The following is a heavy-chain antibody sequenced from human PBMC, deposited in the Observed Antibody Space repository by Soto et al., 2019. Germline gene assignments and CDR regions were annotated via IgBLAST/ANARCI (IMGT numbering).Heavy chain of an antibody. V-gene: IGHV3-33*01. Sequence: GGSLRLSCVASGFPFSNHGMHLVRQSPGKGLEWVTFIWYDGTNRFYADSVKGRFTISRDISENTVYLQMESLRSEDKAVYYCARESSSGRWDRIDYWRQGTLVTVSS. CDR1: GFPFSNHG. CDR2: IWYDGTNR. J-gene: IGHJ4*02. CDR3: ARESSSGRWDRIDY. D-gene: IGHD6-19*01.